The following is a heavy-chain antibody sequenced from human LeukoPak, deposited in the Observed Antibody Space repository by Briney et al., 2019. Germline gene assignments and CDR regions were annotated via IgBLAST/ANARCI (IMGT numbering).Heavy chain of an antibody. Sequence: PGGSLRLSCAASGFTFSSYGMSWVRQAPGKGLEWVSAISGSGGSTYYADSVKGRFTISRDNSKNTLYLQMNSLRAEDTAVYYCAKRGRGLWLRDYYMDVWGKGTTVTVSS. J-gene: IGHJ6*03. D-gene: IGHD5-18*01. CDR3: AKRGRGLWLRDYYMDV. CDR2: ISGSGGST. V-gene: IGHV3-23*01. CDR1: GFTFSSYG.